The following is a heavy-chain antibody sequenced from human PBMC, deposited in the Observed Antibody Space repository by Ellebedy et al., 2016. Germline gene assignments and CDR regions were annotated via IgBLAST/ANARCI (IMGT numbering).Heavy chain of an antibody. J-gene: IGHJ6*02. D-gene: IGHD2-21*01. CDR1: GFSFSNHA. Sequence: GESLKISCAASGFSFSNHAMNWVRQAPGKGLEWASAISDSGGKTYYADPVKGRFTVSRDNSRNTLYLHMKSLRVEDTAVYYCAKDLAMVVPYGMDVWGQGTTVTVSS. CDR2: ISDSGGKT. CDR3: AKDLAMVVPYGMDV. V-gene: IGHV3-23*01.